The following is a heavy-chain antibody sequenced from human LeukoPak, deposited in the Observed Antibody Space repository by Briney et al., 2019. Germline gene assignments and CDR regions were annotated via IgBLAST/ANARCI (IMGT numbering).Heavy chain of an antibody. CDR2: IYYSGST. J-gene: IGHJ5*02. CDR1: GGSISSYY. CDR3: ARAPVVPAATWRGNWFDP. Sequence: SETLSLTCTVSGGSISSYYWSWIRQPPGKGLEWIGYIYYSGSTNYNPSLKSRVTISVDTSKNQFSLKLSSVTAADTAVYYCARAPVVPAATWRGNWFDPWGQGTLVTVSS. V-gene: IGHV4-59*01. D-gene: IGHD2-2*01.